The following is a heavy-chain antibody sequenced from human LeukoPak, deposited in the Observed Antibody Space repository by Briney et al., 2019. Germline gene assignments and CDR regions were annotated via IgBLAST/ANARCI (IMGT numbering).Heavy chain of an antibody. CDR1: GGSISSYY. Sequence: SETLSLTCTVSGGSISSYYWSWIRRPPGKGLEWIGYIYYSGSTNYNPSLKSRVTISVDTSKNQFSLKLSSVTAADTAVYYCAAHYVAGRGWFDPWGQGTLVTVSS. CDR2: IYYSGST. D-gene: IGHD6-19*01. J-gene: IGHJ5*02. V-gene: IGHV4-59*01. CDR3: AAHYVAGRGWFDP.